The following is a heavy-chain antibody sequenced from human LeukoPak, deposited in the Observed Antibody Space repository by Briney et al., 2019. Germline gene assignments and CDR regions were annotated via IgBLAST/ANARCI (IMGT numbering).Heavy chain of an antibody. V-gene: IGHV3-20*04. CDR2: INWNGGST. D-gene: IGHD3-10*01. Sequence: GGSLRLSCAASGFTFDDYGMSWVRQAPGKGLEWVSGINWNGGSTGYADSVKGRFTISRDNAKNSLYLQMNSLRAEDTALYYCARATGGGDYDYYYYMDVWGKGTTVTVSS. J-gene: IGHJ6*03. CDR1: GFTFDDYG. CDR3: ARATGGGDYDYYYYMDV.